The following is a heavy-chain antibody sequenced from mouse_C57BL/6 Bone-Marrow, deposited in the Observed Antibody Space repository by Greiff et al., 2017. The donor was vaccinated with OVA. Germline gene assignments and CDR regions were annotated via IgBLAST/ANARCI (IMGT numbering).Heavy chain of an antibody. Sequence: EVQVVESEGGLVQPGSSMKLSCTASGFTFSDYYMAWVRQVPEKGLEWVANINYDGSSTYYLDSLKSRFIISRDNAKNILYLQMSSLKSEDTATYYCARDYLHYGNWYFDVWGTGTTVTVSS. CDR1: GFTFSDYY. CDR3: ARDYLHYGNWYFDV. D-gene: IGHD2-1*01. CDR2: INYDGSST. J-gene: IGHJ1*03. V-gene: IGHV5-16*01.